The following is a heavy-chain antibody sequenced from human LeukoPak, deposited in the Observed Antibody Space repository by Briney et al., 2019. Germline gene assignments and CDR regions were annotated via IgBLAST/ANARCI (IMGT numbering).Heavy chain of an antibody. CDR1: GGSISTFY. Sequence: SETLSLTCTVSGGSISTFYWSWIRQPPGKGLEWIGYIYYSGSTNYNPSLKSRVTISADTSKNQFSLKLSSVTAADTAVYYCARGRRYYDSSGYYYGNDYWGQGTLVTVSS. D-gene: IGHD3-22*01. J-gene: IGHJ4*02. CDR3: ARGRRYYDSSGYYYGNDY. V-gene: IGHV4-59*12. CDR2: IYYSGST.